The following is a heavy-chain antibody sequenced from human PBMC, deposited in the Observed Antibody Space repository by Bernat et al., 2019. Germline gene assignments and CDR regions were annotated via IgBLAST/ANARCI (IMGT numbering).Heavy chain of an antibody. CDR3: ARALYCSSSSFYRDMDY. Sequence: QVQLVQSGAEVKKPGSSVKVSCKASGGTFSSYTISWVRQAPGQGLEWMGRIIPILGIANYAQKFQGRVTITADKSTSTAYMELSSLRSEDTAVYYCARALYCSSSSFYRDMDYWGQGTLVTVSS. CDR2: IIPILGIA. V-gene: IGHV1-69*02. D-gene: IGHD6-6*01. CDR1: GGTFSSYT. J-gene: IGHJ4*02.